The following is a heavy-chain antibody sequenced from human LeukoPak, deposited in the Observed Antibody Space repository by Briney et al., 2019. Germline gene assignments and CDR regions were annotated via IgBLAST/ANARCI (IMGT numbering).Heavy chain of an antibody. J-gene: IGHJ4*02. CDR2: IYYSGST. Sequence: SETLSLTCTVSGGSISSYYWSWIRQPPGKGLEWIGYIYYSGSTNYNPSLKSRVTISVDTSKNQFSLKLSSVTAADTAVYYGARGTRGGDDCWGQGTLVTVSS. CDR3: ARGTRGGDDC. V-gene: IGHV4-59*01. D-gene: IGHD2-21*02. CDR1: GGSISSYY.